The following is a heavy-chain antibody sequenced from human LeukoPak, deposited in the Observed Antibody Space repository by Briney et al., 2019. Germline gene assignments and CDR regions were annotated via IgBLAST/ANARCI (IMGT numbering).Heavy chain of an antibody. CDR2: ISGSGGRT. CDR1: GITLSSPA. CDR3: AKGGEATMRDGYNYYYYYMEV. V-gene: IGHV3-23*01. Sequence: GGSLRLSCATSGITLSSPAMSWVRQAPGKGLEWVSLISGSGGRTYYGDSVKGRFTISRDNSKNTFYLQMNSLRADDTAVYYCAKGGEATMRDGYNYYYYYMEVWGKRTTVTVSS. D-gene: IGHD5-24*01. J-gene: IGHJ6*03.